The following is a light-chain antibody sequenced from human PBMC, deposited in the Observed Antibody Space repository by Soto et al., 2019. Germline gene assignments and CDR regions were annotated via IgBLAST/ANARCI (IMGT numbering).Light chain of an antibody. CDR2: DAS. CDR3: QHYNYWPYT. Sequence: EIVMTQSPATLPVSPGERATLSCRASQSVSSNLAWYQQKPGQAPRLLIYDASTRATGVPARFSGSGSGTDFTLTISSLQSEDFAVYYCQHYNYWPYTFGQGTMVDI. V-gene: IGKV3-15*01. CDR1: QSVSSN. J-gene: IGKJ2*01.